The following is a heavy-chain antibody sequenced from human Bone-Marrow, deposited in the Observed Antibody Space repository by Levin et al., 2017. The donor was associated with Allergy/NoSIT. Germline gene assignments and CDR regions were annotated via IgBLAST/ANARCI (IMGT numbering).Heavy chain of an antibody. Sequence: SLKISCAASGFSLDGYAMHWVRQAPGKGLEWVSGISSNSGTIGYADSVKGRFTISRDNAKNSLYLQMNSLSGEDSALYYCAKASNLRGSIAAADYWGQGTLVTVSS. D-gene: IGHD6-13*01. J-gene: IGHJ4*02. CDR2: ISSNSGTI. V-gene: IGHV3-9*01. CDR3: AKASNLRGSIAAADY. CDR1: GFSLDGYA.